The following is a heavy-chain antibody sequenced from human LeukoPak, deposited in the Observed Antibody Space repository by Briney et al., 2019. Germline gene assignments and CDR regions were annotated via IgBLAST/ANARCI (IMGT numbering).Heavy chain of an antibody. CDR1: GFTFSSHW. CDR2: VNRDGSET. CDR3: ARNNGMDV. J-gene: IGHJ6*02. Sequence: RPGGSLRLSWAAAGFTFSSHWMRWVRQVPGRGRGWVANVNRDGSETYYLDSVKGRFTIAKDNAKNSLYLHMNSLRPEDTALYHCARNNGMDVWGQGTTVIVSS. V-gene: IGHV3-7*03.